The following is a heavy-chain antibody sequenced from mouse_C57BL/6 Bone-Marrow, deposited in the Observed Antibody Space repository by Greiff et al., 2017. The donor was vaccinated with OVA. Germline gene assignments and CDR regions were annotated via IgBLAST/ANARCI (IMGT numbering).Heavy chain of an antibody. V-gene: IGHV1-50*01. CDR2: IDPSDSYT. D-gene: IGHD2-4*01. J-gene: IGHJ3*01. CDR1: GYTFTSYW. CDR3: ARRGDYAPFAY. Sequence: VQLQQPGAELVKPGASVKLSCKASGYTFTSYWMQWVKQRPGQGLEWIGEIDPSDSYTNYNQKFKGKATLTVDTSSSTAYMQRSSLTSEDSAVYYCARRGDYAPFAYWGQGTLVTVSA.